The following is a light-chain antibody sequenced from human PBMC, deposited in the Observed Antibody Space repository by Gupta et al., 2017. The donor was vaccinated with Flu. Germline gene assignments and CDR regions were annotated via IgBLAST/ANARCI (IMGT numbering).Light chain of an antibody. CDR2: GKN. CDR3: QSYDISLSGSV. CDR1: SSNFGAGYD. Sequence: QSVLTQPPSVSGAPGQRLPIPCTGSSSNFGAGYDVHWYQQLPGTAPKLLIYGKNNRPSGVPDRFSGSKSGTSASLAITGLQAEDEADYYCQSYDISLSGSVFGGGTKLTVL. J-gene: IGLJ3*02. V-gene: IGLV1-40*01.